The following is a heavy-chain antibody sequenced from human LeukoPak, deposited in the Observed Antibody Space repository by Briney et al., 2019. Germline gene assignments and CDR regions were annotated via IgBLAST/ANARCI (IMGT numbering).Heavy chain of an antibody. D-gene: IGHD3-9*01. CDR3: AREPNFDWLSRFDY. CDR1: GFTFSSYA. CDR2: ISYDGSNK. J-gene: IGHJ4*02. Sequence: PGRSLRLSCAASGFTFSSYAMHWVRQAPGKGLEWVAVISYDGSNKYYADSVKGRFTISRDNSKNTLYLQMNGLRAEDTAVYYCAREPNFDWLSRFDYWGQGTLVTVSS. V-gene: IGHV3-30-3*01.